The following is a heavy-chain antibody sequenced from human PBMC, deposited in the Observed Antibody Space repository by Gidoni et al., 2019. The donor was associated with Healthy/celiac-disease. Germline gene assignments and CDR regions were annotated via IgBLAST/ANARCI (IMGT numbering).Heavy chain of an antibody. Sequence: QVQLVQSGAEVKKPGSSVKVSCKASGGTFSSYAIRWVRQAPGQGLEWMGGIIPIFGTANYAQKCQGRVTITADKSTSTAYMELSSLRSEDTAVYYCAREGDPPEGFDPWGQGTLVTVSS. V-gene: IGHV1-69*06. CDR1: GGTFSSYA. CDR2: IIPIFGTA. J-gene: IGHJ5*02. CDR3: AREGDPPEGFDP. D-gene: IGHD1-26*01.